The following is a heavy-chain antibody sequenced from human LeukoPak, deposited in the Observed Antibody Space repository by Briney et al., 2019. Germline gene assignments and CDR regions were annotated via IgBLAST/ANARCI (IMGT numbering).Heavy chain of an antibody. Sequence: GGSLRLSCAASGFTVSGDYMSWVRQAPGKGLEWVSLIYAGGTTYYADSVKGRFTISRDNSKNTLYLQMNSLRVEDTAMYYCARVGREYSSSSPPDYWGQGTLVTVSS. J-gene: IGHJ4*02. D-gene: IGHD6-6*01. CDR1: GFTVSGDY. V-gene: IGHV3-66*01. CDR2: IYAGGTT. CDR3: ARVGREYSSSSPPDY.